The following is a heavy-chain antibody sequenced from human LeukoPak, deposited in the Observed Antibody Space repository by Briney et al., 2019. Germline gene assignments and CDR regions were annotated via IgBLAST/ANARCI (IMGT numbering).Heavy chain of an antibody. D-gene: IGHD3/OR15-3a*01. CDR3: ASWTIYYYYMDV. CDR2: INHSGST. Sequence: SETLSLTRAVYGGSFSGYYWSWIRQPPGKGLEWIGEINHSGSTNYNPSLKSRVTISVDTSKNQFSLKLSSVTAADTAVYYCASWTIYYYYMDVWGKGTTVTVSS. CDR1: GGSFSGYY. J-gene: IGHJ6*03. V-gene: IGHV4-34*01.